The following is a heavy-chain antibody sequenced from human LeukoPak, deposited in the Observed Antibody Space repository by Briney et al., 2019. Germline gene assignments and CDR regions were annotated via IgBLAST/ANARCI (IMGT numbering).Heavy chain of an antibody. CDR1: GGSISNYY. Sequence: SSETLSLTCTVPGGSISNYYWSWIRQPPGKGLEWIGYIYYSGNTNYNPSLKSRVTISVDTSKKQFSLKLSSVTAADTAVYYCVRENYSSGWYGIIDYWGQGTLVTVSS. CDR2: IYYSGNT. CDR3: VRENYSSGWYGIIDY. D-gene: IGHD6-19*01. V-gene: IGHV4-59*01. J-gene: IGHJ4*02.